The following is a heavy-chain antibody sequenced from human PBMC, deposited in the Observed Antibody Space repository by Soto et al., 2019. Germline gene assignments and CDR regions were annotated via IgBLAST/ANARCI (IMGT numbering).Heavy chain of an antibody. Sequence: QVQLQQSGPRLVKPSETLSLTCTVSSGPDRSHNWGWIRQPPGRGLEWIGYVYYTGDTAYNPSLRSRVSISADPSTNDLSLTLSSVTAADTAVYYCVRQGIDYLHGLVDVWGQGTTVSVSS. J-gene: IGHJ6*02. CDR2: VYYTGDT. V-gene: IGHV4-59*08. CDR1: SGPDRSHN. D-gene: IGHD4-17*01. CDR3: VRQGIDYLHGLVDV.